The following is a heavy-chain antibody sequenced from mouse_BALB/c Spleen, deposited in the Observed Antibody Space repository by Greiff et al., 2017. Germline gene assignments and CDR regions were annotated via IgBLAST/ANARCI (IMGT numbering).Heavy chain of an antibody. CDR2: ISSGSSTI. J-gene: IGHJ3*01. CDR1: GFTFSSFG. D-gene: IGHD1-2*01. CDR3: ASTCYGYVGFDY. V-gene: IGHV5-17*02. Sequence: EVQRVESGGGLVQPGGSRKLSCAASGFTFSSFGMHWVRQAPEKGLEWVAYISSGSSTIYYADTVKGRFTISRDNPKYTLFLQMTSLTSEDTAMYNCASTCYGYVGFDYWGQGTLVTVSA.